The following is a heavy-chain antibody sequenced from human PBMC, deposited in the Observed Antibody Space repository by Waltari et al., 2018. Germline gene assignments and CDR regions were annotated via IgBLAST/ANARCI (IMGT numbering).Heavy chain of an antibody. D-gene: IGHD3-22*01. V-gene: IGHV4-39*07. Sequence: QLQLQESGPGLVKPSETLSLTCTVSGGSISSSSYYWGWIRQPPGKGLEWIGSIYYSGITYYNPSLKSRVTISVDTSKNQFSLKLSSVTAADTAVYYCARDRGKVVLGDYWGQGTLVTVSS. CDR1: GGSISSSSYY. CDR3: ARDRGKVVLGDY. J-gene: IGHJ4*02. CDR2: IYYSGIT.